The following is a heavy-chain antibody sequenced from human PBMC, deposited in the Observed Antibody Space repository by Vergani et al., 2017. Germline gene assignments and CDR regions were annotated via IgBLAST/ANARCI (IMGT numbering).Heavy chain of an antibody. D-gene: IGHD1-26*01. CDR3: AKDRPRDWETPLFLFDY. CDR2: ISASGGST. Sequence: EVQLLESGGGLVQPGESLSLSCTVSGFTFTSYGISWVRQAPGKGLEWVSGISASGGSTYYTDSVKGRFIISRDISKNTLYLQMSSLRADDTAVYYCAKDRPRDWETPLFLFDYWGQGTLVAVSS. CDR1: GFTFTSYG. J-gene: IGHJ4*02. V-gene: IGHV3-23*01.